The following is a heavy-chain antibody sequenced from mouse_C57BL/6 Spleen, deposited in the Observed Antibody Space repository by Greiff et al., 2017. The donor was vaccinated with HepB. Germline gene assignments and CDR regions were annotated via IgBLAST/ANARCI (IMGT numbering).Heavy chain of an antibody. V-gene: IGHV5-6*01. Sequence: EVKLQESGGDLVKPGGSLKLSCAASGFTFSSYGMSWVRQTPDKRLEWVATISSGGSYTYYPDSVKGRFTISRDNAKNTLYLQMSSLKSEDTAMYYCARPDVDYWGQGTTLTVSS. CDR1: GFTFSSYG. CDR2: ISSGGSYT. CDR3: ARPDVDY. J-gene: IGHJ2*01.